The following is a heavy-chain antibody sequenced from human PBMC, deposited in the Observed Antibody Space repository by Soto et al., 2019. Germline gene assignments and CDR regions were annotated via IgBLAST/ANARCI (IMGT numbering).Heavy chain of an antibody. V-gene: IGHV4-4*07. J-gene: IGHJ4*02. CDR2: IYTSGST. Sequence: SETLSLTCTVSGGSISSYYWGWIRQPAGKGLEWIGRIYTSGSTNYNPSLKSRVTMSVDTSKNQFSLKLSSVTAADTAVYYCARSSHPSIAAHDYWGQGTLVTVSS. D-gene: IGHD6-13*01. CDR1: GGSISSYY. CDR3: ARSSHPSIAAHDY.